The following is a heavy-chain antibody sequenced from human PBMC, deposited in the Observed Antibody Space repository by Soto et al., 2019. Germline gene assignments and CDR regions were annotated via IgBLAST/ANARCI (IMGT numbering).Heavy chain of an antibody. Sequence: GASLTSSGKGWGESFSSYRSGREHQMHGKGLEWMGIIYPGDSDTRYSPSFQGQVTISADKSISTAYLQWSSLKASDTAMYYCARTSAAGKYYYVMDVWGQGTTVTVSS. CDR3: ARTSAAGKYYYVMDV. V-gene: IGHV5-51*07. D-gene: IGHD6-13*01. J-gene: IGHJ6*02. CDR1: GESFSSYR. CDR2: IYPGDSDT.